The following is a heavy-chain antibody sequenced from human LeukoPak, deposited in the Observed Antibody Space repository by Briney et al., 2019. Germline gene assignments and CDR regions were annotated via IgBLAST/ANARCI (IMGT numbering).Heavy chain of an antibody. Sequence: GGSLRLSCVASGFTFNNAWMNWVRQAPGKGLEWVGRIKSETDGGTTDYAAPVKGRFTISRDDSKNTLYLQMNSLKTEDTAVYSCTTGSAAAFNWGQGTLVTVSS. V-gene: IGHV3-15*01. CDR2: IKSETDGGTT. CDR1: GFTFNNAW. D-gene: IGHD6-13*01. J-gene: IGHJ4*02. CDR3: TTGSAAAFN.